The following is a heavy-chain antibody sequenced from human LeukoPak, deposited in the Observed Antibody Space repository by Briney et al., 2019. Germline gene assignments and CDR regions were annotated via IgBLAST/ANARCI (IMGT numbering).Heavy chain of an antibody. J-gene: IGHJ4*02. CDR1: GGSFSGYY. D-gene: IGHD6-6*01. CDR2: INHSGST. V-gene: IGHV4-34*01. CDR3: ATYSWGRSSEFDY. Sequence: SSETLSLTCAVYGGSFSGYYWSWIRQPPGKGLEWIGEINHSGSTNYNPSLKSRVTMSVDTSKNQFSLKLSSVTAADTAVYYCATYSWGRSSEFDYWGQGTLVTVSS.